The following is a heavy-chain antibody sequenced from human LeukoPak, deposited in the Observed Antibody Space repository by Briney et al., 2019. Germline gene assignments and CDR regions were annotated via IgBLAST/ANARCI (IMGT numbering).Heavy chain of an antibody. CDR1: GGSFSGYY. CDR2: INHSGST. Sequence: SETLSLTGTVYGGSFSGYYWSWIRQPPGKGLEWIGEINHSGSTNYNPSLKSRVTISVDTSKNQFSLKLSSVTAADTAVYYCASGRQGGRWLQFVAFDIWGQGTMVTVSS. D-gene: IGHD5-24*01. V-gene: IGHV4-34*01. J-gene: IGHJ3*02. CDR3: ASGRQGGRWLQFVAFDI.